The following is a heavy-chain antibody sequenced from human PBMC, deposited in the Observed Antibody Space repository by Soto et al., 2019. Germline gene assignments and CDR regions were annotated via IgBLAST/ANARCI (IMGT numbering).Heavy chain of an antibody. CDR3: ARDQGYCSGGSCYVAGY. D-gene: IGHD2-15*01. V-gene: IGHV3-74*01. CDR1: GFTFSNYW. CDR2: INSDGSST. Sequence: EVQLVESGGGLVQPGGSLRLSCAASGFTFSNYWMHWVRQVPGKGLVWVSRINSDGSSTGYADSVMGRFTISRDNGKNTVYLQKKRLRAEDTAVYYCARDQGYCSGGSCYVAGYWGQGTLVTVSS. J-gene: IGHJ4*02.